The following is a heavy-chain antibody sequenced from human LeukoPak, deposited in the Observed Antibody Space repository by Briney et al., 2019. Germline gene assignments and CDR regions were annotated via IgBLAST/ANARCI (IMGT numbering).Heavy chain of an antibody. CDR1: GGSISSYY. CDR3: ARVTWELGAFDI. D-gene: IGHD1-26*01. CDR2: IYTSGST. Sequence: SETLSLTCTVSGGSISSYYWSWIRQPAGKGLECIGRIYTSGSTNYNPSLKSRVTMPVDTSKNQFSLKLSSVTAADTAVYYCARVTWELGAFDIWGQGTMVTVSS. J-gene: IGHJ3*02. V-gene: IGHV4-4*07.